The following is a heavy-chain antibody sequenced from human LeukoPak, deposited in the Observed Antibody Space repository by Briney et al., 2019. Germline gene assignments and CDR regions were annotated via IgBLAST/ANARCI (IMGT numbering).Heavy chain of an antibody. CDR2: I. Sequence: PGASLRLSCAASGSTFINHAMSWVRQAPGKGLEWVSGIKGRFIISRDSSKNTLYLQVNSLRAEDTAEYYCARHYDKSALRYFDYWGQGTLAIVSS. J-gene: IGHJ4*02. D-gene: IGHD3-22*01. CDR3: ARHYDKSALRYFDY. V-gene: IGHV3-23*01. CDR1: GSTFINHA.